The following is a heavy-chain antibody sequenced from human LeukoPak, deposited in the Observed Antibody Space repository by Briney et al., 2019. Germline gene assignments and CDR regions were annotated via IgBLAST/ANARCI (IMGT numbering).Heavy chain of an antibody. CDR1: GGSISRDY. CDR2: IYYTGST. Sequence: PSETLSLTCTVSGGSISRDYWSWIRQPPGKGLEWIGYIYYTGSTNYNPSLKSRVTISVDTSKNQFSLKLSSVTAADTAVYYCARQGGMTTALAFDYWGQGTLVTVSS. V-gene: IGHV4-59*08. CDR3: ARQGGMTTALAFDY. D-gene: IGHD4-11*01. J-gene: IGHJ4*02.